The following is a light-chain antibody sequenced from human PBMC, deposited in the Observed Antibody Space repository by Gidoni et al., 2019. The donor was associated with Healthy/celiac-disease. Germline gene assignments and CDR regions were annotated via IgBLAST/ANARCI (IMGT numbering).Light chain of an antibody. J-gene: IGLJ2*01. CDR3: CSYAGSYTWV. V-gene: IGLV2-11*01. Sequence: QAALTQPRSVSGSPGQSVTISCHGTSSAVGGYNFVSWYQQHPGKAPKLMIYDVSKRPSGVPDRFSGSKSGNTASLTISGLQAEDEAEYYCCSYAGSYTWVFGGGTKLTVL. CDR1: SSAVGGYNF. CDR2: DVS.